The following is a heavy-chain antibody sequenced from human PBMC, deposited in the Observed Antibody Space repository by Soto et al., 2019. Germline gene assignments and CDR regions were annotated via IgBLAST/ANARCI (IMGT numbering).Heavy chain of an antibody. CDR2: IKQDGSEK. V-gene: IGHV3-7*01. D-gene: IGHD6-6*01. CDR1: GFTFSSYW. J-gene: IGHJ6*03. Sequence: GGSLRLSCAASGFTFSSYWMSWFRQAPGKGLEWVANIKQDGSEKYYVDSVKGRFTISRDNAKNSLYLQMNSLRAEDTAVYYCTREGAARPPIYYYYYYMDVWGKGTTVTVSS. CDR3: TREGAARPPIYYYYYYMDV.